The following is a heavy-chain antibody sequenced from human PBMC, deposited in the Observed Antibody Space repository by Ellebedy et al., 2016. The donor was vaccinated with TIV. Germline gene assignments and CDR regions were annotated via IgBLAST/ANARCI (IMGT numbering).Heavy chain of an antibody. CDR1: GDTFNSYA. CDR2: IIPIFGVA. J-gene: IGHJ4*02. Sequence: AASVKVSCKASGDTFNSYAISWVRQAPGQGLEWMGGIIPIFGVAHYAQKFQGRVTIIADDSTGTAYMELSSLRSGDTAVYYCARGRVYGGNPGYFDYWGQGTLVTVSS. V-gene: IGHV1-69*13. CDR3: ARGRVYGGNPGYFDY. D-gene: IGHD4-23*01.